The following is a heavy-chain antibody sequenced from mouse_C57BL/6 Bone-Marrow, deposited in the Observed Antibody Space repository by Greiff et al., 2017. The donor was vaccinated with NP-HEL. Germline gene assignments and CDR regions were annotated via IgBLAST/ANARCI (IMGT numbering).Heavy chain of an antibody. CDR3: AREDGYYVRFAY. CDR2: INPGSGGT. CDR1: GYAFTNYL. Sequence: VKLMESGAELVRPGTSVKVSCKASGYAFTNYLIEWVKQRPGQGLEWIGVINPGSGGTNYNEKFKGKATLPADKSSSTAYLQLSSLTSEDSAVYFCAREDGYYVRFAYWGQGTLVTVSA. V-gene: IGHV1-54*01. D-gene: IGHD2-3*01. J-gene: IGHJ3*01.